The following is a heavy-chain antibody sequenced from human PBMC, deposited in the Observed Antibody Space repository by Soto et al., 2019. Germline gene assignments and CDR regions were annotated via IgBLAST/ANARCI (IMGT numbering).Heavy chain of an antibody. V-gene: IGHV4-39*01. CDR3: ARQDSSGWDDY. Sequence: QVQLQESGPGLVKPSETLSLICTVSGDTISRSSYYWGWIRQPPGKGLEWIGTIYNTGSTYYNPSLKSRVTLSVETSQNQIPLDLNSVTAADTGVYCCARQDSSGWDDYWGQGTLVTVSS. D-gene: IGHD6-19*01. CDR1: GDTISRSSYY. J-gene: IGHJ4*02. CDR2: IYNTGST.